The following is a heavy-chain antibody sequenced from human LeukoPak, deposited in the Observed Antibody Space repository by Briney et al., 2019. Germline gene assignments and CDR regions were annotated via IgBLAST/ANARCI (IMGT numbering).Heavy chain of an antibody. D-gene: IGHD6-13*01. CDR2: IYHSGSN. CDR1: GGFIRSSNW. Sequence: SWTLSLTCAVSGGFIRSSNWWSWVRQPPGKGLEWIGEIYHSGSNNYHPTLKSRVTISVDKSKNQFSLKLSSVTAADTAVYYCVCRAASYYFDYWGQGTLVTVSS. V-gene: IGHV4-4*02. J-gene: IGHJ4*02. CDR3: VCRAASYYFDY.